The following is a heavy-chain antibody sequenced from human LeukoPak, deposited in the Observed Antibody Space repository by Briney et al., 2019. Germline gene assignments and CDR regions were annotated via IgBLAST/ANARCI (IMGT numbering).Heavy chain of an antibody. V-gene: IGHV4-4*07. CDR3: ASLAVDAFDI. Sequence: SETLSLTRTVSGGSISSYHWSWIRQPAGKGLEWIGRIYTSGSTNYNPSLKSRVTMSVDTSKNQFSLKLSSVTAADTAVYYCASLAVDAFDIWGQGTMVTVSS. J-gene: IGHJ3*02. CDR2: IYTSGST. D-gene: IGHD6-25*01. CDR1: GGSISSYH.